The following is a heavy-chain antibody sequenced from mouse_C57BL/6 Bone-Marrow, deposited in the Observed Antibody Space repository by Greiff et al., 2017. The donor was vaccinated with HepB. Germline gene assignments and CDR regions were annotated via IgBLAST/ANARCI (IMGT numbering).Heavy chain of an antibody. CDR1: GFSLTSYG. CDR3: AKKPIYDSAMDY. V-gene: IGHV2-5*01. CDR2: IWRGGST. D-gene: IGHD2-3*01. Sequence: QVQLQQSGPGLVQPSQSLSITCTVSGFSLTSYGVHWVRQSPGKGLEWLGVIWRGGSTDYNAAFMSRLSITKDNSKTQVFFKMNSLQADDTAIYYWAKKPIYDSAMDYWGRGTSVTVSS. J-gene: IGHJ4*01.